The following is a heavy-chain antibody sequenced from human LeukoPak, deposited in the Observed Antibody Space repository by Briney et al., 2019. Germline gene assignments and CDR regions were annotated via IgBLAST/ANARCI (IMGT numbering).Heavy chain of an antibody. D-gene: IGHD3-10*01. V-gene: IGHV1-2*02. J-gene: IGHJ4*02. Sequence: ASVKVSCKASGYTFTGYYMHWVRQAPGQGLEWMGWINPNSGGTNYAQKFQGRVSMTRDTSISTAYMELSRLRSDDTAVYYCTRSLWFGEVLYYFDYWGQGTLVTVSS. CDR3: TRSLWFGEVLYYFDY. CDR1: GYTFTGYY. CDR2: INPNSGGT.